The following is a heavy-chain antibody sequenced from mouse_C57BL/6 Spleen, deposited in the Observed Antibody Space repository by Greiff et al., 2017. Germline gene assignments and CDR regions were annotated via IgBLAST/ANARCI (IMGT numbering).Heavy chain of an antibody. Sequence: QVQLQQPGAELVKPGASVKMSCKASGYTFTSYWITWVKQRPGQGLEWIGYIYPGSGSTNYNEKFKGKATLTVDTSSSTAYMQLSSLTSEDSAVYYCASGDSSGYETWFAYWGQGTLVTVSA. D-gene: IGHD3-2*02. CDR2: IYPGSGST. V-gene: IGHV1-55*01. CDR1: GYTFTSYW. CDR3: ASGDSSGYETWFAY. J-gene: IGHJ3*01.